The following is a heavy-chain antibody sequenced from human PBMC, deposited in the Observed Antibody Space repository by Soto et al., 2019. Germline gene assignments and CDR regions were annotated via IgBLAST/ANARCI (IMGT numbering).Heavy chain of an antibody. D-gene: IGHD2-2*01. CDR1: GGSFSGYY. J-gene: IGHJ1*01. V-gene: IGHV4-34*01. Sequence: QVQLQQWGAGLLKPSETLSLTCAVYGGSFSGYYWSWNRQPPGKGLEWIGEINHSGSTNYNPSLKSRVTISVDTSKNQFSLKLSSVTAADTAVYYCARGRIVVVPAAMLHYFQHWGQGTLVTVSS. CDR2: INHSGST. CDR3: ARGRIVVVPAAMLHYFQH.